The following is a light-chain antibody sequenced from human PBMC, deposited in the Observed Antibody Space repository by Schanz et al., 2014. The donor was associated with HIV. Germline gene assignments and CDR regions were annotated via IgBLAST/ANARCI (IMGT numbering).Light chain of an antibody. Sequence: SYELTQPPSVSVAPGKTASITCGGNNVGIKSVHWYQQKPGQAPKMLISYDTDRPSGIPERFSGSNSGHTATLTISRVEAGDEADYYCQVWDSFVNVVFGGGTKVTVL. CDR2: YDT. CDR3: QVWDSFVNVV. CDR1: NVGIKS. J-gene: IGLJ2*01. V-gene: IGLV3-21*04.